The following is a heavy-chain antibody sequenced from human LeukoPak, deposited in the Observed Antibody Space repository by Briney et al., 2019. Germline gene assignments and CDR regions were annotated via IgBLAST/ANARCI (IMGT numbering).Heavy chain of an antibody. V-gene: IGHV1-18*01. CDR1: GYTFTSYG. CDR3: ARVDHYDFWGRREYYYYYMDV. D-gene: IGHD3-3*01. J-gene: IGHJ6*03. Sequence: ASVKVSCKASGYTFTSYGISWVRQAPGQGLEWMGWISAYNGNTNYAQKLQGRVTMTTDTSTSAAYMELRSLRSDDTAVYYCARVDHYDFWGRREYYYYYMDVWGKGTTVTVSS. CDR2: ISAYNGNT.